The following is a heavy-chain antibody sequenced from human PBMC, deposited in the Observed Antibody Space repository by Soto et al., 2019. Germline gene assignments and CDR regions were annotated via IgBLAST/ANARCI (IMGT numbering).Heavy chain of an antibody. D-gene: IGHD6-13*01. J-gene: IGHJ4*02. V-gene: IGHV5-51*01. CDR1: GYSFTSYW. CDR2: VYPGDSDT. CDR3: ATGAQTQQRGLYDLDD. Sequence: PGESLKISCKGSGYSFTSYWIGWVRQMPGKGLEWMGIVYPGDSDTRYSPSFQGQVTISADKSISTAYLQWSSLKASDTAMYYCATGAQTQQRGLYDLDDWGQGTMVTVSS.